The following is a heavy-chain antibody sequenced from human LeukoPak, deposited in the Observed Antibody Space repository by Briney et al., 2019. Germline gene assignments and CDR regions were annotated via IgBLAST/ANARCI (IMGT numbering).Heavy chain of an antibody. J-gene: IGHJ4*02. D-gene: IGHD3-10*01. CDR2: IKQDGSEK. CDR1: GFTFSSYW. Sequence: GGSPRLSCAASGFTFSSYWMSWVRQAPGKGLEWVANIKQDGSEKYYVDSVKGRFTISRDNAKNSLYLQMNSLRAEDTAVYYCACGARLLWFGELFHWGQGTLVTVSS. CDR3: ACGARLLWFGELFH. V-gene: IGHV3-7*01.